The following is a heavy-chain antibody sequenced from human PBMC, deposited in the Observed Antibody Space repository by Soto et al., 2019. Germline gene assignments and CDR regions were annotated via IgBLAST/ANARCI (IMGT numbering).Heavy chain of an antibody. V-gene: IGHV4-31*03. CDR1: GGSISSGGYY. J-gene: IGHJ6*02. Sequence: SETLSLTCTVSGGSISSGGYYWSWIRQHPGKCLEWIGYIYYSGSTYYNPSLKSRVTISVDTSKNQFSLKLSSVTAADTAVYYCARDYYDFWSGPYYYYGMDVWGQGTTVTVSS. CDR2: IYYSGST. D-gene: IGHD3-3*01. CDR3: ARDYYDFWSGPYYYYGMDV.